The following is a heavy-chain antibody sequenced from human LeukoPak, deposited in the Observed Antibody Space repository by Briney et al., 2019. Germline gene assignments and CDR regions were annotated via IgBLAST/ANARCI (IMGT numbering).Heavy chain of an antibody. CDR1: GYSFTGYY. CDR3: AKNPYEYYFGY. D-gene: IGHD5-12*01. Sequence: ASVKVSCKASGYSFTGYYMHWVRQAPGQGLEWMGWINPSSGDTNYAQKFQGRVTMTRDTSISTAYMELSRLRSDDTAVYYCAKNPYEYYFGYWGQGTPVTVSS. J-gene: IGHJ4*02. CDR2: INPSSGDT. V-gene: IGHV1-2*02.